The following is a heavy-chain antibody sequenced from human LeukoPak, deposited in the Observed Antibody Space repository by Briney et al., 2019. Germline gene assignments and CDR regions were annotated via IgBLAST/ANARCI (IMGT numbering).Heavy chain of an antibody. V-gene: IGHV3-73*01. D-gene: IGHD3-9*01. J-gene: IGHJ6*02. CDR1: GFTFSDSA. Sequence: AGGSLRLSCAASGFTFSDSAMHWVRQASGKGLEWVGRIRSKGNSYATAYAASVKGRLTISRDDSKNTAYLQMNSLKNEDTAVYYCTRHMFDYPLYGMDVWGQGTTVTVSS. CDR2: IRSKGNSYAT. CDR3: TRHMFDYPLYGMDV.